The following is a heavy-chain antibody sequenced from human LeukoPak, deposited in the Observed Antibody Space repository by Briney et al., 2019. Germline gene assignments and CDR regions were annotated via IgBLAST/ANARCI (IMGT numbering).Heavy chain of an antibody. D-gene: IGHD2-15*01. J-gene: IGHJ4*02. CDR1: GFSFSGSE. CDR3: TTDTYCSGGSCLDLFDH. V-gene: IGHV3-73*01. Sequence: GGSLRLSCTASGFSFSGSEMHWVRQTSGKGLEWVGRIRSKANNYATTYAASVKGRFSISKDDSKNTSYLQMNSLKPEDTAMYYCTTDTYCSGGSCLDLFDHWGQGTLVTVSS. CDR2: IRSKANNYAT.